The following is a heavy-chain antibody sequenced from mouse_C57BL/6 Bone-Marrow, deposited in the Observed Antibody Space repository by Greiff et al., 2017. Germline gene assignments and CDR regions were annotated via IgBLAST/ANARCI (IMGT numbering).Heavy chain of an antibody. D-gene: IGHD1-1*01. V-gene: IGHV1-69*01. CDR2: IDPSDSYT. J-gene: IGHJ1*03. CDR1: GYTFTSYW. CDR3: ARGYYYVSSSNWYFDV. Sequence: QVQLQQPGAELVMPGASVKLSCKASGYTFTSYWMHWVKQRPGQGLEWIGEIDPSDSYTNYNQQFKGKSTLTVDKSSSTAYMQLSSLTSEDSAVYYCARGYYYVSSSNWYFDVWGTGTTVTVSS.